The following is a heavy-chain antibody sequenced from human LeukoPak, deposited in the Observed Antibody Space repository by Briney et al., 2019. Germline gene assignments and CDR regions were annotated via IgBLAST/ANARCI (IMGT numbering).Heavy chain of an antibody. V-gene: IGHV3-30*18. J-gene: IGHJ4*02. Sequence: GGSLRLSCTASGFTFSNYGMHWVRQAPGKGLEWVAVISYGGSNEYYVDSVKGRFTISRDDSKNTLYLQMNSLRAEDTAVYYCAKGLGYCSSISCSFYFDYWGQGTLVTVSS. CDR1: GFTFSNYG. D-gene: IGHD2-2*01. CDR2: ISYGGSNE. CDR3: AKGLGYCSSISCSFYFDY.